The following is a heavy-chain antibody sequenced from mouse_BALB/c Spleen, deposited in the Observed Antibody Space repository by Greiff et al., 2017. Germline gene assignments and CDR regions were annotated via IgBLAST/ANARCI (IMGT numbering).Heavy chain of an antibody. D-gene: IGHD1-1*01. CDR2: INPYNGAT. CDR3: ARSKDYGSSYAWFAY. J-gene: IGHJ3*01. Sequence: VQLQQSGPELVKPGASVKISCKASGYSFTGYYMHWVKQSHVKSLEWIGRINPYNGATSYNQNFKDKASLTVDKSSSTAYMELHSLTSEDSAVYYCARSKDYGSSYAWFAYWGQGTLVTVSA. V-gene: IGHV1-31*01. CDR1: GYSFTGYY.